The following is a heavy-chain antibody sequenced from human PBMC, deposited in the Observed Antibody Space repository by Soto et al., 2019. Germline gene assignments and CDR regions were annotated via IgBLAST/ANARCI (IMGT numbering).Heavy chain of an antibody. Sequence: PSETLSLTCTVSGGSISSGDYYWSWIRQPPGKGLEWIGYIYYSGSTYYNPSLKSRVTISVDTSKNQFSLKLSSVTAADTAVYYCARGRDYYGSGSYYNLDWFDPWGQGTLVTVSS. CDR2: IYYSGST. CDR3: ARGRDYYGSGSYYNLDWFDP. V-gene: IGHV4-30-4*01. CDR1: GGSISSGDYY. D-gene: IGHD3-10*01. J-gene: IGHJ5*02.